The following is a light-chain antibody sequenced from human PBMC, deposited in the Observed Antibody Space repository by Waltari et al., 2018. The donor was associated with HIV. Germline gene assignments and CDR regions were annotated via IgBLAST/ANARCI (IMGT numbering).Light chain of an antibody. CDR1: QSVSSSY. Sequence: EIVLTQSPGTLSLSPGERATLSCRASQSVSSSYLAWCQQKPGQAPRLLIYGASSRATGIPDRFSGSGSGTDFTLTISRLEPEDFAVYYCQQYGSSPPLTFGQGTRLEIK. CDR3: QQYGSSPPLT. J-gene: IGKJ5*01. V-gene: IGKV3-20*01. CDR2: GAS.